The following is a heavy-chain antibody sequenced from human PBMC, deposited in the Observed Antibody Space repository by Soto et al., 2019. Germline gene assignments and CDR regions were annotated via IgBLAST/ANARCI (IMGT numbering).Heavy chain of an antibody. CDR3: ARDRYYDFWSGYNYGMDV. CDR2: IYYSGST. V-gene: IGHV4-59*01. J-gene: IGHJ6*02. D-gene: IGHD3-3*01. CDR1: SGSISSYY. Sequence: PSETLSLTCTVSSGSISSYYWSWIRQPPGKGLEWIGYIYYSGSTNYNPSLKSRVTISVDTSKNQFSLKLSSVTAADTAVYYCARDRYYDFWSGYNYGMDVWGQGTTVTVSS.